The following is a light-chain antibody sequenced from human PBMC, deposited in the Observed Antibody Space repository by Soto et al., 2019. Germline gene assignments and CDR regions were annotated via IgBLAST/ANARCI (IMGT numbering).Light chain of an antibody. CDR1: QSITRF. J-gene: IGKJ4*01. Sequence: DIQMTQSPSSLSASVGDRVTITCRSTQSITRFLNWYQQKPGKAPNLLIYAASSLQSGVPSKFNGSGSGTDFTLTISSLQPEEFATYYCQQTYDTPLTVGGGTQVDIK. V-gene: IGKV1-39*01. CDR3: QQTYDTPLT. CDR2: AAS.